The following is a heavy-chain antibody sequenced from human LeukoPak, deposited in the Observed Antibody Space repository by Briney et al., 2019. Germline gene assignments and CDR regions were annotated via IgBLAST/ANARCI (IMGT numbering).Heavy chain of an antibody. V-gene: IGHV3-74*01. CDR2: INSDGSST. J-gene: IGHJ4*02. D-gene: IGHD1-26*01. CDR1: GFTFSSYW. Sequence: PGGSLRLSCAASGFTFSSYWMHWVRQAPGKGLVGVSRINSDGSSTSYADSVKGRFTISRDNAKNTLYLQMNSLRAEDTAVYYCAREKVGGSYPGHWGQGTLVTVSP. CDR3: AREKVGGSYPGH.